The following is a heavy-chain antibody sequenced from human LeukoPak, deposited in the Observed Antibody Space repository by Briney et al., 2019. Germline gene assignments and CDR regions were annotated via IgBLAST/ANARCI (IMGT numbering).Heavy chain of an antibody. D-gene: IGHD6-19*01. J-gene: IGHJ4*02. CDR3: AKDGGGSSGWSLDY. V-gene: IGHV3-30*18. CDR2: ISYDGSNK. CDR1: GFTFSSYA. Sequence: PGGSLRLSCAASGFTFSSYAMSWVRQAPGKGLEWVAVISYDGSNKYYADSVKGRFTISRDNSKNTLYLQMNSLRAEDTAVYYCAKDGGGSSGWSLDYWGQGTLVTVSS.